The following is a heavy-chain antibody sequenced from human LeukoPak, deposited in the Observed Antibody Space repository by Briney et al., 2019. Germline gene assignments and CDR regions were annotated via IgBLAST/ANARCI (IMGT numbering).Heavy chain of an antibody. Sequence: SETLSLTCAVSGGSISNYYWSWIRQPPGKGLEWIGYIQYGGRTYYSPSLKSRVTISMDLSRIQFSLKMSSVTAADTAVYYCARDFFGDFDLWGQGILVTVSS. CDR3: ARDFFGDFDL. V-gene: IGHV4-59*01. J-gene: IGHJ4*02. D-gene: IGHD2/OR15-2a*01. CDR2: IQYGGRT. CDR1: GGSISNYY.